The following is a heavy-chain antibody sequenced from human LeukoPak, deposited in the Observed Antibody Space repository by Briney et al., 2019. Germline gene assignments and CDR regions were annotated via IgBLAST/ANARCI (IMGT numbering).Heavy chain of an antibody. CDR2: IYYSVST. CDR3: ARAGQWMQDPGWFDP. CDR1: GGSINNYY. J-gene: IGHJ5*02. D-gene: IGHD5-18*01. Sequence: SETLSLTCTVSGGSINNYYWSWIRQPPGHGLEWIGYIYYSVSTDYHPSLKTQVTIPVNTTKTQYSLKLSAGPAAHSAFYYVARAGQWMQDPGWFDPWGEGTLVTVSS. V-gene: IGHV4-59*01.